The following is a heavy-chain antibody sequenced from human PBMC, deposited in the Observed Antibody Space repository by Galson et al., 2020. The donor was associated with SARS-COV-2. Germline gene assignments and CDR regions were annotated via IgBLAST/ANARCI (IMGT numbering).Heavy chain of an antibody. V-gene: IGHV3-64D*08. D-gene: IGHD3-22*01. CDR3: VKEYYYDSSGYYYGMDV. J-gene: IGHJ6*02. Sequence: TGGSLRLSCSASGFTFSSYAMHWVRQAPGKGLEYVSAISSNGGSTYYADSVKGRFTISRDNSKNTLYLQMSSLRAEDTAVYYCVKEYYYDSSGYYYGMDVWGQGTTVTVSS. CDR2: ISSNGGST. CDR1: GFTFSSYA.